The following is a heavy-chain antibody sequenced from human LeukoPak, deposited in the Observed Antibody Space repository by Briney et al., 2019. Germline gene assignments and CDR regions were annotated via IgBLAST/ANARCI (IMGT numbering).Heavy chain of an antibody. Sequence: PSETLSLTCTVSSGSISSSSYYWGWIRQPPGKGLEWIGYIYYSGSTNYNPSLKSRVTISVDTSKNQFSLKLSSVTAADTAVYYCAGGPPPYFHYWGQGTLVTVSS. V-gene: IGHV4-61*05. CDR3: AGGPPPYFHY. CDR1: SGSISSSSYY. CDR2: IYYSGST. J-gene: IGHJ4*02.